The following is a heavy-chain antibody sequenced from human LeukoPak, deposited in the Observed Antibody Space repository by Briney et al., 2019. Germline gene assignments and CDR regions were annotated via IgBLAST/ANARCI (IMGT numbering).Heavy chain of an antibody. D-gene: IGHD3-22*01. CDR3: ARGYLYYYDVSGYPFDY. CDR1: GYTFTDYY. V-gene: IGHV1-2*02. CDR2: INSNSGGT. J-gene: IGHJ4*02. Sequence: ASVKVSCKASGYTFTDYYMHWVRQAPGQGLEWMGWINSNSGGTNYAQKFQGRVTMTRDTSISTAYMELRRLRSDDTAVYYCARGYLYYYDVSGYPFDYWGQGTLVTVSS.